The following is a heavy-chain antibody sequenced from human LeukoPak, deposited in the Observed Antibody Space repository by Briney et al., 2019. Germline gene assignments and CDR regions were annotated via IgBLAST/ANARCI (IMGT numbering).Heavy chain of an antibody. CDR2: IWHDGSN. CDR1: GFTFSRYG. D-gene: IGHD4-11*01. CDR3: ARDPGTVTTLFDY. V-gene: IGHV3-33*01. J-gene: IGHJ4*02. Sequence: QAGGSLRLSCAASGFTFSRYGMHWVRQAPGKGLEWVAVIWHDGSNNYEDSVKGRFTIPKDNSKNTLYLQMNSLRAEDSAVYYCARDPGTVTTLFDYWGQGTLVTVSS.